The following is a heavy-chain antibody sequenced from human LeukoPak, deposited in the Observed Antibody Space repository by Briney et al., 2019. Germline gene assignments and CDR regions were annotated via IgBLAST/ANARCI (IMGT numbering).Heavy chain of an antibody. Sequence: SETLSLTCPVSDQSFISHYWTWIRQPPVKGLEWIGYISYIGSTNYNPSLRSPVTISIDTSKNQFSLKLSSVTAADTAVYYCARDLVTVTKGFDIWGQGTMVSVSS. CDR3: ARDLVTVTKGFDI. D-gene: IGHD4-17*01. CDR1: DQSFISHY. CDR2: ISYIGST. J-gene: IGHJ3*02. V-gene: IGHV4-59*11.